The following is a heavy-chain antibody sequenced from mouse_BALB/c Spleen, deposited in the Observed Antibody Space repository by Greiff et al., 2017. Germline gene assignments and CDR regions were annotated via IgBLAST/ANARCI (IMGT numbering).Heavy chain of an antibody. CDR1: GFTFSSYY. CDR2: INSNGGST. Sequence: EVKVVESGGGLVKLGGSLKLSCAASGFTFSSYYMSWVRQTPEKRLELVAAINSNGGSTYYPDTVKGRFTISRDNAKNTLYLQMSSLKCEDTALYYCAGHFPCDDGSYCFDYWGQGTTLTVSS. CDR3: AGHFPCDDGSYCFDY. J-gene: IGHJ2*01. V-gene: IGHV5-6-2*01. D-gene: IGHD3-2*01.